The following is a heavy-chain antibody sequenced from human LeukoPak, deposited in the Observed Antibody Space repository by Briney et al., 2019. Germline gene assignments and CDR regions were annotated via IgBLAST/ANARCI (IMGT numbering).Heavy chain of an antibody. CDR2: LYYSGCT. J-gene: IGHJ4*02. CDR3: ATHVQDTTMVTPLYYFDY. CDR1: GGPINSYY. V-gene: IGHV4-59*08. Sequence: PSETLSLICTVSGGPINSYYWSWIRQPPGKGLEWIGYLYYSGCTNYSPPLKSRVTISVDTSKNHFSLKLTSVTATDAAVYYCATHVQDTTMVTPLYYFDYWGQGTLVTVSA. D-gene: IGHD5-18*01.